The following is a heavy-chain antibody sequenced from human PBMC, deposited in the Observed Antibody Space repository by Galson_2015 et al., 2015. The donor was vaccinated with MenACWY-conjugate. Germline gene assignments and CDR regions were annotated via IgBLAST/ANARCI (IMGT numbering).Heavy chain of an antibody. Sequence: SLRLSCAGFTFSNSWVHWVRQSPGKGLEWVSRINIDGSDRTHADSVKGRFTISRDNAKNTLYLRMNSLKVEDTAVYYCGTVTTGYWGQGIVVTVSS. CDR1: FTFSNSW. CDR2: INIDGSDR. D-gene: IGHD4-17*01. V-gene: IGHV3-74*03. CDR3: GTVTTGY. J-gene: IGHJ4*02.